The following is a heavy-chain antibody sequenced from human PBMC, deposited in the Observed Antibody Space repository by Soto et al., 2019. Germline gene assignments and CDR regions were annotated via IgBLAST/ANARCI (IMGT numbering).Heavy chain of an antibody. J-gene: IGHJ4*02. Sequence: EMQLVESGGGLVKPGGSLRLSCAASGFTFSSYSMNWVRQAPGKGLEWVSSIFISSSYIYYADSVKGRFTISRDNAKNSLYLQMNMLRSDNTAVYYCARVPYGGSYWREFDYWGQGTLVTVSS. CDR2: IFISSSYI. V-gene: IGHV3-21*01. CDR3: ARVPYGGSYWREFDY. CDR1: GFTFSSYS. D-gene: IGHD1-26*01.